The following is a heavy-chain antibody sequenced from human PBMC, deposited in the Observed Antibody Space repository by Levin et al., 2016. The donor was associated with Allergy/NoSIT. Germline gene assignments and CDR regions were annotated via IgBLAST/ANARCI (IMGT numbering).Heavy chain of an antibody. Sequence: WIRQPPGKGLQWVSTISGATGNTYYADSVRGRFTISRDNSKSTLYLQMNSLRADDTAVYYCAKGYFYDTSGYFSFDYWGQGALVTVSS. D-gene: IGHD3-22*01. CDR3: AKGYFYDTSGYFSFDY. V-gene: IGHV3-23*01. J-gene: IGHJ4*02. CDR2: ISGATGNT.